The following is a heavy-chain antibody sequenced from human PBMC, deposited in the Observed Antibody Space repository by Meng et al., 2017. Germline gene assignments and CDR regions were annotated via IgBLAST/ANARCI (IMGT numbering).Heavy chain of an antibody. CDR2: IYYSGST. CDR3: ARGYHYYYDSSGPFNWFDP. V-gene: IGHV4-39*07. CDR1: GGSISRSSYY. D-gene: IGHD3-22*01. J-gene: IGHJ5*02. Sequence: EPGPGLVKPSEPLALTRTVSGGSISRSSYYWGWIRQPPGKGLGRIGSIYYSGSTYYNPSLKSRVTISVDTSKNQFSLKLSSVTAADTAVYYCARGYHYYYDSSGPFNWFDPWGQGTLVTVSS.